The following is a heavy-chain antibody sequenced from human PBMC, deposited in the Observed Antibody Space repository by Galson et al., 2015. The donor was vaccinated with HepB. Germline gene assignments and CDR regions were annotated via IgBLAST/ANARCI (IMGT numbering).Heavy chain of an antibody. CDR3: ARVVYYGDYPYYYYMDV. Sequence: SVKVSCKASGGTFSSYDINWVRQATGQGLEWMGWMNPNSGNTGYAQKFQGRVTMTRNTSISTAYMELSSLRSEDTAVYYCARVVYYGDYPYYYYMDVWGKGTTVTVSS. V-gene: IGHV1-8*02. D-gene: IGHD4-17*01. J-gene: IGHJ6*03. CDR1: GGTFSSYD. CDR2: MNPNSGNT.